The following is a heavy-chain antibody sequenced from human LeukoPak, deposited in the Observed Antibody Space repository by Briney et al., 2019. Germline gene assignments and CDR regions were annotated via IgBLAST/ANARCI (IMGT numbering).Heavy chain of an antibody. CDR3: AKDRGNTSPVDY. D-gene: IGHD2-2*01. V-gene: IGHV3-23*01. CDR2: ISGSRGST. CDR1: GFTFSTYA. Sequence: GGSLRLSCAPSGFTFSTYAMSWVRQAPEKGLEWVSGISGSRGSTYYADSVKGRFTISRDNSKNTLYLQMNSLRVEDTAVYYCAKDRGNTSPVDYWGQGTLVTVSS. J-gene: IGHJ4*02.